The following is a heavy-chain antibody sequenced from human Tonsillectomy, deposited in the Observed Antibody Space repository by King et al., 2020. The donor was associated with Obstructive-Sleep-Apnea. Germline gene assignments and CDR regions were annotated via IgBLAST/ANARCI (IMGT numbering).Heavy chain of an antibody. CDR1: GFIFSSYN. Sequence: VQLVESGGGVVHPGGSLRLSCAASGFIFSSYNMNWVRQAPGKGLEWVSYISSSSSTIYYADSVKGRFTISRDSAKKSLYLQMNSLRAEDTAVYYCARERFTIFGGPDGMDVWGQGTTVTVSS. D-gene: IGHD3-3*01. CDR2: ISSSSSTI. J-gene: IGHJ6*02. V-gene: IGHV3-48*04. CDR3: ARERFTIFGGPDGMDV.